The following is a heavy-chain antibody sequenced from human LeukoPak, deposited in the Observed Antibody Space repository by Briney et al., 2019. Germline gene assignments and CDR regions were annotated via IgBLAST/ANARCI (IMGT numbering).Heavy chain of an antibody. CDR1: GGXISSYY. J-gene: IGHJ4*02. V-gene: IGHV4-59*01. Sequence: PSETLSLTCTVSGGXISSYYCSWIREPPGKGLEWIGYIYYSGSTNYNPSLKSRVTISVDTSKNQFSLKLSSVTAADTAVYYCARTDYDILTGYSHSYYFDYWGQGTLVTVSS. CDR3: ARTDYDILTGYSHSYYFDY. D-gene: IGHD3-9*01. CDR2: IYYSGST.